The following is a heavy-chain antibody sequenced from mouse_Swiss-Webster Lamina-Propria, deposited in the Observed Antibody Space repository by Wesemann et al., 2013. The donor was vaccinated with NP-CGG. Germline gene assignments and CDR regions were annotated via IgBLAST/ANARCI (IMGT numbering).Heavy chain of an antibody. CDR3: ARSYYGAMDY. Sequence: EYAGYISYSGSTYYNPSLKSRISITRDTSKNQYYLQLNSVTTEDTATYYCARSYYGAMDYWGQGTSVTVSS. CDR2: ISYSGST. J-gene: IGHJ4*01. V-gene: IGHV3-8*02. D-gene: IGHD1-1*01.